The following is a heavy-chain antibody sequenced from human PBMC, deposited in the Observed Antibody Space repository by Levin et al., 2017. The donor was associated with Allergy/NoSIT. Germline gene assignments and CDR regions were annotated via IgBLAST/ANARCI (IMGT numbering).Heavy chain of an antibody. CDR3: ARELYGSGSSLFYYAMDV. CDR2: ISGTGGGT. J-gene: IGHJ6*02. V-gene: IGHV3-23*01. D-gene: IGHD3-10*01. Sequence: GGSLRLSCAASGFTFSAYALSWVRQAPGKGLEWVSTISGTGGGTFSADSLKGRFTISRDNSRDTLYLQINSLRAEDTAVYYCARELYGSGSSLFYYAMDVWGQGTAVTVSS. CDR1: GFTFSAYA.